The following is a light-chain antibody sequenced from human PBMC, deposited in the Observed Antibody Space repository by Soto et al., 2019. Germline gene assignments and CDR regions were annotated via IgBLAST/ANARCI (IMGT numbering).Light chain of an antibody. V-gene: IGLV2-23*01. CDR3: CSYAGSVV. CDR1: SSDVGSYSL. Sequence: QSALTQPASVSGSPGQSITISCTGTSSDVGSYSLVSWYQQHPGKAPKLMIYEGGKRPSGVSNRFSGSKSGNTASLTISGLQAEDEADYYCCSYAGSVVFGAGTKLTVL. CDR2: EGG. J-gene: IGLJ3*02.